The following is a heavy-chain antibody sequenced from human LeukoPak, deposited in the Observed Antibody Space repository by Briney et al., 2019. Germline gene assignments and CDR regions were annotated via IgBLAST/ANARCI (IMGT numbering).Heavy chain of an antibody. CDR3: ARGGDYSGWFDP. CDR1: GFTFSSYG. CDR2: ISTSSSTI. D-gene: IGHD1-26*01. V-gene: IGHV3-48*01. J-gene: IGHJ5*02. Sequence: GGTLRLSCAASGFTFSSYGMSWVRQAPGKGLEWVSYISTSSSTIYYADSVKGRFTISRDNAKNSLYLQMNYLRAEDTAVYYCARGGDYSGWFDPWGRGTLVTVSS.